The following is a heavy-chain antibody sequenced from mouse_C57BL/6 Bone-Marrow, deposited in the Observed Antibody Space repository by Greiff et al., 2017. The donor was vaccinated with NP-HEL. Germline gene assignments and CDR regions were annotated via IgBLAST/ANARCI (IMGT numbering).Heavy chain of an antibody. J-gene: IGHJ4*01. CDR2: IWSGGST. Sequence: VQLQQSGPGLVQPSQSLSITCTVSGFSLTSYGVHWVRQSPGKGLEWLGVIWSGGSTDYNAAFISRLSISKDNSKSQVFFKMNSLQADDTAIYYCARNWGNYDYFYYAMDYWGQGTSVTVSS. V-gene: IGHV2-2*01. CDR1: GFSLTSYG. CDR3: ARNWGNYDYFYYAMDY. D-gene: IGHD2-4*01.